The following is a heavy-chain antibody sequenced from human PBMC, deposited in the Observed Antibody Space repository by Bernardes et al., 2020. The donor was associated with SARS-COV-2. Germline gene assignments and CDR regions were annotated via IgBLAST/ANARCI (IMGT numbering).Heavy chain of an antibody. CDR2: ICYDGSNK. V-gene: IGHV3-33*01. J-gene: IGHJ4*02. Sequence: GRSLRLSCAASGFTFSSYGVHWVRQAPGKGLEWVAVICYDGSNKYYADSVKGRFTISRDNSKNTLYLQMNSLRAGDTAVYYCARDGDGSGDPLVYWGQGTLVNVSS. CDR1: GFTFSSYG. CDR3: ARDGDGSGDPLVY. D-gene: IGHD3-10*01.